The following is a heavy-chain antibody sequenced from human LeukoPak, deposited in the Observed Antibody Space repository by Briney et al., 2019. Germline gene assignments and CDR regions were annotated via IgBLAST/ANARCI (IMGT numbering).Heavy chain of an antibody. J-gene: IGHJ4*02. Sequence: ASVKVSCKASGYSFTSYDINWVRQATGQGLEWMGWISAYNGNTNYAQKLQGRVTMTTDTSTSTAYMELRSLRSDDTAVYYCARDFDGATLYFDYWGQGTLVTVSS. CDR3: ARDFDGATLYFDY. CDR1: GYSFTSYD. CDR2: ISAYNGNT. V-gene: IGHV1-18*01. D-gene: IGHD1-26*01.